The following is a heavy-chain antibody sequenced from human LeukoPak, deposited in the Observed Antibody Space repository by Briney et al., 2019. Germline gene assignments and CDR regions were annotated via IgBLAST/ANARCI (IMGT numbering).Heavy chain of an antibody. D-gene: IGHD6-13*01. J-gene: IGHJ4*02. CDR3: ASRPADSTWYGVFDY. Sequence: SETLSLTCTVSGGSINSHYWSWIRQPPGKGLEWIGYVFYPGSTNYNPSLKSRVTMSLDTSRDQFSLRLTSVTAANTAIYYCASRPADSTWYGVFDYWSQGTLVTVSS. CDR2: VFYPGST. V-gene: IGHV4-59*11. CDR1: GGSINSHY.